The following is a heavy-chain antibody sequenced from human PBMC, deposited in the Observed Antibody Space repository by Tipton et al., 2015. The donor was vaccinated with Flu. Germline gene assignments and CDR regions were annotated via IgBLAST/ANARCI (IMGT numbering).Heavy chain of an antibody. D-gene: IGHD2-15*01. J-gene: IGHJ6*02. CDR2: NSAYNGAT. CDR3: ARILQGGMDV. CDR1: GYTFTEFG. Sequence: QVQLVQSGAEVKKPGASVKVSCKTSGYTFTEFGINWLRQAPGQGREWMGWNSAYNGATNYAQKFQGRVTMTIDTSTTTAYMELRNLKSEGTAVYYCARILQGGMDVWGQGTTVSVSS. V-gene: IGHV1-18*04.